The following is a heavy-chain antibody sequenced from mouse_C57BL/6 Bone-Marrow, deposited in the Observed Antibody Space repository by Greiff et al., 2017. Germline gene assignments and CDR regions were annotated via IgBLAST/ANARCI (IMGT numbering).Heavy chain of an antibody. J-gene: IGHJ2*01. V-gene: IGHV1-82*01. CDR1: GYAFSSSW. CDR3: AKHYINPYDY. D-gene: IGHD2-5*01. Sequence: QVQLKQSGPELVKPGASVKFSCKASGYAFSSSWMNWVKQRPGQGLEWIGRIYPGDGDTNYKGKFKGKATLTADKSSSTAYMQLSSLTSEDSAVYLCAKHYINPYDYWGQGTTLTVSS. CDR2: IYPGDGDT.